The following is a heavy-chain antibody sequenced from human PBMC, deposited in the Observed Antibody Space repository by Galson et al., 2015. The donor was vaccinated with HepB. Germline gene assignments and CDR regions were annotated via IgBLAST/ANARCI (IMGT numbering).Heavy chain of an antibody. Sequence: PALVKPTQTLTLTCTVSGFSLSNARMGVSWIRQPPGKALEWLAHIFSNDEKSYSTSLKSRLTISKDTSKSQVVLTMTNMDPVDTATYYRARMYDFWSPTPEEGMDVWGQGTTVTVSS. J-gene: IGHJ6*02. V-gene: IGHV2-26*01. D-gene: IGHD3-3*01. CDR2: IFSNDEK. CDR3: ARMYDFWSPTPEEGMDV. CDR1: GFSLSNARMG.